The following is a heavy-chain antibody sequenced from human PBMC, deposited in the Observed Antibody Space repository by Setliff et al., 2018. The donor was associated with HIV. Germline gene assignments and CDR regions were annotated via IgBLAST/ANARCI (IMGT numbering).Heavy chain of an antibody. V-gene: IGHV1-2*04. Sequence: ASVKVSCKTSGGTFSTYVITWVRQAPGQGLEWMGWINPNSGGTNYAQKFQGWVTMTRDTSISTAYMELSRLRSDDTAVYYCARAFLRGGWPYYGMDVWGQGTTVTVSS. CDR2: INPNSGGT. J-gene: IGHJ6*02. CDR1: GGTFSTYV. D-gene: IGHD6-19*01. CDR3: ARAFLRGGWPYYGMDV.